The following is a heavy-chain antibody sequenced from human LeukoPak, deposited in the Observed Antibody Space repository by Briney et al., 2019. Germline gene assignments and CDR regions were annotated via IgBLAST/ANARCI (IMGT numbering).Heavy chain of an antibody. J-gene: IGHJ4*02. V-gene: IGHV1-18*01. CDR3: ATAYYDFWSGYYSMGY. Sequence: ASVKVSCNVSGYTFTSYGISWVRQAPGQGLEWMGWISAYNGNTNYAQKLQGRVTMTTDTSTSTAYMELRSLRSDDTAVYYCATAYYDFWSGYYSMGYWGQGTLVTVSS. D-gene: IGHD3-3*01. CDR2: ISAYNGNT. CDR1: GYTFTSYG.